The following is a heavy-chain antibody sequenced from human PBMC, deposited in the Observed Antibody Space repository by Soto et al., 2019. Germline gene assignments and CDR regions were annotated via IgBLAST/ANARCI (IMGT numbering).Heavy chain of an antibody. Sequence: SETLSLTCTVSGGSLRSGSYYWSWIRQPPGKGLEWLGYIYHGGATTYNASLKSRVTISVATSKNQFFLKVNSVTAADTAVYFCARDSSGRHDYWGQGTPVTVSS. J-gene: IGHJ4*02. CDR3: ARDSSGRHDY. CDR1: GGSLRSGSYY. CDR2: IYHGGAT. V-gene: IGHV4-61*01. D-gene: IGHD3-22*01.